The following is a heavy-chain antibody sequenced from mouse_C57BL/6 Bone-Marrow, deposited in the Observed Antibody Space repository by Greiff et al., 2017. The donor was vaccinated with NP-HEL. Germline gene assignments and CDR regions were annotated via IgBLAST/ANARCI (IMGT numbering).Heavy chain of an antibody. CDR3: ARGEGAYYSNYVVFAY. V-gene: IGHV3-6*01. CDR2: ISYDGSN. D-gene: IGHD2-5*01. Sequence: ESGPGLVKPSQSLSLTCSVTGYSITSGYYWNWIRQFPGNKLEWMGYISYDGSNNYNPSLKNRISITRDTSKNQFFLKLNSVTTEDTATYYCARGEGAYYSNYVVFAYWGQGTLVTVSA. J-gene: IGHJ3*01. CDR1: GYSITSGYY.